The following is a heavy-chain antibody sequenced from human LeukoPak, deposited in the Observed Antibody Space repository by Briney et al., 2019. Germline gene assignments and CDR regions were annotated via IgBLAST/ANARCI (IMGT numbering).Heavy chain of an antibody. V-gene: IGHV4-59*08. D-gene: IGHD3-16*01. CDR1: GGSISSYY. J-gene: IGHJ4*02. CDR2: FYYNGST. Sequence: SETLSLTCTVSGGSISSYYWHWIRQSPGKGLVWIGHFYYNGSTIDDLFLTRRVTMSVDRSRNQFTLKVTSVSDADTAVYYCGTSGGVGYDAPDSWAYYSDHWGQGTLVTVSS. CDR3: GTSGGVGYDAPDSWAYYSDH.